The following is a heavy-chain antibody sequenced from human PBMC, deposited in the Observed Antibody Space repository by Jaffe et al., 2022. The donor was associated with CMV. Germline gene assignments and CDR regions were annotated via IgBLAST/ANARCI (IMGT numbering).Heavy chain of an antibody. Sequence: EVQLVESGGGSVKPGGSLRLSCTGSGFTFGDYAMSWFRQAPGRGLEWVGFIRTKTYGGTIEDAASVKGRFTFSRDDSKSIAYLQMNSLKSEDTALYFCSRLREGRSYRAHDAHHFYYYGMDVWGQGTTVTVSS. CDR2: IRTKTYGGTI. CDR1: GFTFGDYA. D-gene: IGHD5-18*01. CDR3: SRLREGRSYRAHDAHHFYYYGMDV. J-gene: IGHJ6*02. V-gene: IGHV3-49*05.